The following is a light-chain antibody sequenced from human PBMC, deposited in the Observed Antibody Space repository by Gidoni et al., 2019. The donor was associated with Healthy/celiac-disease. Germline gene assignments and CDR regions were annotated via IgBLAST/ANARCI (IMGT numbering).Light chain of an antibody. CDR2: WAS. CDR1: QSVLYSSHNKNY. CDR3: QQYYSTPWT. J-gene: IGKJ1*01. Sequence: DIVMTQSPDYLAVSLGERATINCKSSQSVLYSSHNKNYLAWYQQKPGQPPKLLIYWASTRESGVPDRFSGSGSGTDFTLTISSLQAEDVAVYYCQQYYSTPWTFGQGTKVEIK. V-gene: IGKV4-1*01.